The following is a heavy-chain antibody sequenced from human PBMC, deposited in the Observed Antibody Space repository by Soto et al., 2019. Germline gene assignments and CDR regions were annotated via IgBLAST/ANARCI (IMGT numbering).Heavy chain of an antibody. Sequence: PSETLSLTCAISGDSVSSNSAAWNWIRQSPSRGLEWLGRTYYRSRWYNDYAVSVRGRITINPDTSKNQFSLQLNSVTPEDTSVYYCASATVVTPDAFDIWGQGTMVTVSS. CDR1: GDSVSSNSAA. CDR2: TYYRSRWYN. D-gene: IGHD4-17*01. V-gene: IGHV6-1*01. J-gene: IGHJ3*02. CDR3: ASATVVTPDAFDI.